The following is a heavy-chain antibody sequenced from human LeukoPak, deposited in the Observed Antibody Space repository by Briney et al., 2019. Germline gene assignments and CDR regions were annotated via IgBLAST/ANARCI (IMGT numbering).Heavy chain of an antibody. CDR2: INHSGST. CDR3: ASPLWFGGP. V-gene: IGHV4-34*01. CDR1: GGSFSGYY. Sequence: PSETLSLTCAVYGGSFSGYYWSWIRQPPGKGLEWIGEINHSGSTNYNPSLKSRVTISVDTSKNQFSLKLSSVTAADTAVYYCASPLWFGGPWGQGTLVTVSP. D-gene: IGHD3-10*01. J-gene: IGHJ5*02.